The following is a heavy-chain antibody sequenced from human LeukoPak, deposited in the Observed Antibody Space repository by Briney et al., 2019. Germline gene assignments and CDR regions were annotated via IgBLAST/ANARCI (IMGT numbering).Heavy chain of an antibody. D-gene: IGHD3-3*01. Sequence: PSETLSLTCTVSGGSISSGSYYWSWIRQPAGKGLEWIGRIYTSGSTNYNPSLKSRVTISVDTSKNQFSLKLSSVTAADTAVYYCARETIPEGLDYWGQGTLVTASS. CDR1: GGSISSGSYY. J-gene: IGHJ4*02. V-gene: IGHV4-61*02. CDR2: IYTSGST. CDR3: ARETIPEGLDY.